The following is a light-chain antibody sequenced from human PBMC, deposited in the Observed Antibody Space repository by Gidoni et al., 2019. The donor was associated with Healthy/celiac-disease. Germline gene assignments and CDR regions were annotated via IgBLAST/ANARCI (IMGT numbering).Light chain of an antibody. V-gene: IGKV4-1*01. CDR2: WAS. Sequence: VMTQSPDSLAVSLGERATINCKSSQSVLYSSNNKNYLAWYQQKPGQPPKLLIYWASTRESGVPDRCSGSVSGTDFTLTISSLQAEDVAVYYCQQYYSTPRTFGQGTKVEIK. CDR1: QSVLYSSNNKNY. CDR3: QQYYSTPRT. J-gene: IGKJ1*01.